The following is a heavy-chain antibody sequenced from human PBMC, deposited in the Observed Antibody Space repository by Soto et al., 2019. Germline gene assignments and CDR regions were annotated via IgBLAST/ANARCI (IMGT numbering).Heavy chain of an antibody. CDR2: IYYSGST. D-gene: IGHD4-17*01. CDR3: ARGRGTVTTVTTHLDY. V-gene: IGHV4-31*03. J-gene: IGHJ4*02. Sequence: QVQLQESGPGLVKPSQTLSLTCTVSGGPISSGGYYWSWIRQHPGKGLEWIGYIYYSGSTYYNPSLKSRVTISVDTSKNQFSLKLSSVTAADTAVYYCARGRGTVTTVTTHLDYWGQGTLVTVSS. CDR1: GGPISSGGYY.